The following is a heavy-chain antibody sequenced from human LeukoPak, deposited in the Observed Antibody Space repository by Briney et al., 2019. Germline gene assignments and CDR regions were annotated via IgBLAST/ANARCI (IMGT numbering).Heavy chain of an antibody. J-gene: IGHJ4*02. CDR3: ARERTVTTLFDY. D-gene: IGHD4-17*01. V-gene: IGHV4-31*03. Sequence: SETLSLTCTVSGGSISSGGYYWSWIRQHPGKGLEWIGYMYHGGTTYYNPSLKSRVTISVDTPKNQFSLKLSSVTAADTAVYYCARERTVTTLFDYWGQGTLVTVSS. CDR2: MYHGGTT. CDR1: GGSISSGGYY.